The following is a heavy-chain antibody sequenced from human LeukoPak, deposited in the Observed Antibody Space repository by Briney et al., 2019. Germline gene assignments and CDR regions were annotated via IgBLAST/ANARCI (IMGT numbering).Heavy chain of an antibody. CDR3: ARAVIISRLWYYFDY. V-gene: IGHV3-21*01. CDR2: ISTSSSYK. CDR1: GFSFSSYS. J-gene: IGHJ4*02. Sequence: GGSLRLSCAASGFSFSSYSMNWVRQAPGKGLEWVSSISTSSSYKYYADSVKGRFTISGDNAKNSLYLQMNSLGAEDTAVYYCARAVIISRLWYYFDYWGQGTLVTVSS. D-gene: IGHD3-10*01.